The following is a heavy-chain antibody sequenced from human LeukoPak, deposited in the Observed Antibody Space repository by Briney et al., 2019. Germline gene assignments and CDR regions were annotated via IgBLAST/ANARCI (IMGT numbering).Heavy chain of an antibody. D-gene: IGHD3-22*01. J-gene: IGHJ3*02. V-gene: IGHV4-38-2*02. CDR3: ARDRYYYDSSSYFSAFDT. Sequence: PSETLSLTCTVSGYSISSGYYWGWIRQPPGKGLEWIGSIYHSGSTYYNPSLKSRVTISVDTSKNQFSLKLRSVTAADTAVYYCARDRYYYDSSSYFSAFDTWGQGTMVTVSS. CDR2: IYHSGST. CDR1: GYSISSGYY.